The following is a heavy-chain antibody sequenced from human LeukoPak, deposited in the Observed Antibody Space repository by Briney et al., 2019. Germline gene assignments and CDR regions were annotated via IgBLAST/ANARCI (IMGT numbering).Heavy chain of an antibody. D-gene: IGHD3-10*01. V-gene: IGHV4-59*01. CDR1: GDAISTYY. J-gene: IGHJ4*02. CDR2: IFYRMTS. Sequence: SEALFLTCTVAGDAISTYYWSWIRQPPGKGLEWIGYIFYRMTSDYNPSLKSRVTMSVDMSTRQIPLKLSSVPAPDTAVYYCPRAVGGDGSGSLWGPGTLVTVSS. CDR3: PRAVGGDGSGSL.